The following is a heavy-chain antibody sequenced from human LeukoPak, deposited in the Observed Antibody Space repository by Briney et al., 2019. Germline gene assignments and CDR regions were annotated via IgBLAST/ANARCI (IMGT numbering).Heavy chain of an antibody. J-gene: IGHJ5*02. Sequence: PSETLSLTCSVSSGSISGYYWSWIRQPPGKGLEWIAYIHYTGGAKYNASLKSRVTMSVDTPKNQSSLRLNSVTAADTAVYYCARGGGGSPNWFDPWGPGTLVTVSS. D-gene: IGHD1-26*01. V-gene: IGHV4-59*01. CDR3: ARGGGGSPNWFDP. CDR2: IHYTGGA. CDR1: SGSISGYY.